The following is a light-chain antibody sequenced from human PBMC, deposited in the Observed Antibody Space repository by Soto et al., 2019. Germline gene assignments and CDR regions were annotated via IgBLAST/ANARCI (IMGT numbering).Light chain of an antibody. CDR2: KVS. Sequence: DVVMTQSPLSLPVTLGQPASISCRSSQSLVYSDGNTYLNWFHQRPGQSPRRLIYKVSTRDSGVPDRFSGSGSGTDFTLKISRVEAEDVGLFFCMQGTQWPPTFGQGTKLEIK. V-gene: IGKV2-30*01. CDR1: QSLVYSDGNTY. J-gene: IGKJ2*01. CDR3: MQGTQWPPT.